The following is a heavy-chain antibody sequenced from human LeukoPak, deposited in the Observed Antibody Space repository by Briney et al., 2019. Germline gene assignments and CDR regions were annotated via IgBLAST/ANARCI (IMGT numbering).Heavy chain of an antibody. D-gene: IGHD5-18*01. J-gene: IGHJ5*02. CDR1: GGSTSSSSYY. CDR3: ARHRAPLNSYGGGRWFDP. V-gene: IGHV4-39*01. CDR2: IYYSGST. Sequence: PSETLSLTCTVSGGSTSSSSYYWGWIRQPPGKGLEWIGSIYYSGSTYYNPSLKSRVTISVDTSKNQFSLKLSSVTAADTAVYYCARHRAPLNSYGGGRWFDPWGQGTLVTVSS.